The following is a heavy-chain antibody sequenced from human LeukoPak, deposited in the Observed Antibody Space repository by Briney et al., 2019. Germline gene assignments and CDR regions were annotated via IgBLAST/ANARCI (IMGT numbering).Heavy chain of an antibody. CDR2: IYTSGST. CDR1: GGSISSGSYY. Sequence: SQTLSLTCTVSGGSISSGSYYWSWIRQPAGKGLEWIGRIYTSGSTNYNPSLKSRVTISVDTSKNQFSLKLSSVTAADTAVYYCARDRSNSFTIFGVVTKDGDAFDIWGQGTMVTVSS. CDR3: ARDRSNSFTIFGVVTKDGDAFDI. J-gene: IGHJ3*02. V-gene: IGHV4-61*02. D-gene: IGHD3-3*01.